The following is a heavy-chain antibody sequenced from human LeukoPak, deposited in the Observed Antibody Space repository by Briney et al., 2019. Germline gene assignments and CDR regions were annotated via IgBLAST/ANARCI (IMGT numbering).Heavy chain of an antibody. Sequence: SVKASCKASGDTFRSNAISWVRQAPGRGLEWMGGIIPIFGTPNYAQKFQGRVTITADESTSTAYMELSSLRSEDTAVYFCAFYLGYCSGGSCYHHFDYWGQGTLITVSS. J-gene: IGHJ4*02. CDR1: GDTFRSNA. V-gene: IGHV1-69*01. CDR3: AFYLGYCSGGSCYHHFDY. CDR2: IIPIFGTP. D-gene: IGHD2-15*01.